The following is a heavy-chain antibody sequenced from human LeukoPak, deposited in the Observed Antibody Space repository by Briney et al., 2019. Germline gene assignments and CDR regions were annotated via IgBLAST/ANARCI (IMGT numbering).Heavy chain of an antibody. Sequence: GASVKVSCKASGYTFTGYYMHWVRQAPGQGLEWMGRINPNSGGTNYAQKFQGRATMTRDTSISTAYMELSRLRSDDTAVYYCASSNYYDSTENYWGQGTLVTVSS. CDR2: INPNSGGT. J-gene: IGHJ4*02. CDR3: ASSNYYDSTENY. D-gene: IGHD3-22*01. CDR1: GYTFTGYY. V-gene: IGHV1-2*06.